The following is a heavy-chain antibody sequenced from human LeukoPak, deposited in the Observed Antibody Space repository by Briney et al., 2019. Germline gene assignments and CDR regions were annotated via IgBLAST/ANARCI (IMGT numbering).Heavy chain of an antibody. V-gene: IGHV3-9*01. CDR2: ISWNSGGI. D-gene: IGHD6-19*01. CDR3: AKDGGSGWFGAYYYGMDV. J-gene: IGHJ6*02. CDR1: GFTFDDYA. Sequence: PGGSLRLSCAASGFTFDDYAMHWVRQAPGKGLEWVSGISWNSGGIGYADSVKGRFTISRGNAKNSLYLQMNSLRAEDTALYYCAKDGGSGWFGAYYYGMDVWGQGTTVTVSS.